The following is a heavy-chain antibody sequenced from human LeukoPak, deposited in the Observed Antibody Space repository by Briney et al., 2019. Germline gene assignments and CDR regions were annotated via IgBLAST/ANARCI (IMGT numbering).Heavy chain of an antibody. V-gene: IGHV5-51*01. CDR1: GYSFTRNW. CDR2: IYPGDSDT. Sequence: GESLKISCKGSGYSFTRNWIDWVRQMPGKGLEWMGFIYPGDSDTRYSPSFQGQVTISADKSISTAYLQWSSLKASDTAMYYCARRRDGYNYYFDYCGQGTLVTVSS. J-gene: IGHJ4*02. CDR3: ARRRDGYNYYFDY. D-gene: IGHD5-24*01.